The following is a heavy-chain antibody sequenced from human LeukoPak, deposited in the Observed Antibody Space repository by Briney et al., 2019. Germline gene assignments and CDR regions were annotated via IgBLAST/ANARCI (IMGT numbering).Heavy chain of an antibody. Sequence: SQTLSLTCTVSGGSISSGDYYWSWIRQPPGKGLEWIGYIYYSGSTYYNPSLKSRITISVDTSKNQFSLKLSSVTAADTAVYYCARGGWLRFEDYWGQGTLVTVSS. J-gene: IGHJ4*02. CDR3: ARGGWLRFEDY. V-gene: IGHV4-30-4*01. D-gene: IGHD5-12*01. CDR1: GGSISSGDYY. CDR2: IYYSGST.